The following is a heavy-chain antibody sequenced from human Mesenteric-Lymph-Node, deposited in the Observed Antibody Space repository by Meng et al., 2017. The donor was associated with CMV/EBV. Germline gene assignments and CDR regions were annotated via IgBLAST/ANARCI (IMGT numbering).Heavy chain of an antibody. V-gene: IGHV4-34*01. CDR3: ATRVI. Sequence: SQTLSLTCAVYGGSFSGYTCSWIRQPPGKGLEWIGEINYSGSTNYNPSLKSRVTISVDTSKNQFSLKLSSVTAADMAVYYCATRVIRGQGALVTVSS. CDR1: GGSFSGYT. CDR2: INYSGST. J-gene: IGHJ4*02.